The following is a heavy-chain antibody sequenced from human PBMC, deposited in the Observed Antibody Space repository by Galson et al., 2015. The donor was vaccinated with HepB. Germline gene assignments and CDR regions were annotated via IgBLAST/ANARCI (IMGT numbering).Heavy chain of an antibody. CDR2: ISGDGDTT. CDR3: GKSGCRGGLCSVDF. D-gene: IGHD2-15*01. V-gene: IGHV3-43D*04. Sequence: SLRLSCAVFGITFNDYAMNWVRQAPGKGLEWLSLISGDGDTTYYADSVKGRFTISRDNSKNSLYLQMNSLRGEDTALYYCGKSGCRGGLCSVDFWGQGSLVTVSS. CDR1: GITFNDYA. J-gene: IGHJ4*02.